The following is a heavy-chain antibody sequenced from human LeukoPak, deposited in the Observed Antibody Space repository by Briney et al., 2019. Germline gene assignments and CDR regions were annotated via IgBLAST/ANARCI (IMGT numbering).Heavy chain of an antibody. D-gene: IGHD2/OR15-2a*01. V-gene: IGHV4-59*01. CDR1: GGSIINYY. J-gene: IGHJ5*02. CDR2: IYSSGST. Sequence: SETLSLTCTVSGGSIINYYWSWIRQPPGKGLEWIGYIYSSGSTNYNPSLKSRVTILVDTSKNQFSLKLSSVTTADTAVYYCAGAREFWFDPWGQGTLVTVSS. CDR3: AGAREFWFDP.